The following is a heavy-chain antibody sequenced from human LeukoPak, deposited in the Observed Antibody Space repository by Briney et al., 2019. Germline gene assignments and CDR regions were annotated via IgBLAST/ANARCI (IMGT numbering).Heavy chain of an antibody. Sequence: SETLSLTCTVYGGSFGDYYWSWIRQPPGKGLEWIAEINQGGNTNYNPSLKSRVTISLDTSKNQFSLKLSSVSAADTAVYYCAIGPGGYYFDYWGQGTLVTVSS. CDR3: AIGPGGYYFDY. CDR2: INQGGNT. J-gene: IGHJ4*02. D-gene: IGHD3-3*01. V-gene: IGHV4-34*01. CDR1: GGSFGDYY.